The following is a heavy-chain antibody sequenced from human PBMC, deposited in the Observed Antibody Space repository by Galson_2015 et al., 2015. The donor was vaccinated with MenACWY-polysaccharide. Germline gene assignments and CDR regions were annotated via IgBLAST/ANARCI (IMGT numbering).Heavy chain of an antibody. Sequence: SLRLSCAASGFTFRKYWMSWVRQAPGKGLEWVANIKQDGGEKYNVDSVKGRFAISRDNAKNSLYLQMNSLRVEDTAVYYCARGHYGMDVSGQGTTVTVSS. V-gene: IGHV3-7*01. CDR3: ARGHYGMDV. CDR2: IKQDGGEK. CDR1: GFTFRKYW. J-gene: IGHJ6*02.